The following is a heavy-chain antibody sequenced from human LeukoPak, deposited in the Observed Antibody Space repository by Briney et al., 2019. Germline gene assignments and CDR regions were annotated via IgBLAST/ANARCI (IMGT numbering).Heavy chain of an antibody. J-gene: IGHJ4*02. CDR3: ARGDHSFWGFPH. CDR1: GFTFSSYW. D-gene: IGHD7-27*01. V-gene: IGHV3-74*01. Sequence: QPGGSLRLSCVASGFTFSSYWMHWVRQVPGKGLMWVSRVKSDGSNTNYADFVKGRFTISRDNAKDTLYLQMNSLRAEDTAVYYCARGDHSFWGFPHWGQGTLVTVSS. CDR2: VKSDGSNT.